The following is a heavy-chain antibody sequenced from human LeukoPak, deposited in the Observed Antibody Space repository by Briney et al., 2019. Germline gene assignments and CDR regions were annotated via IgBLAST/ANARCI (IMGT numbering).Heavy chain of an antibody. Sequence: GASVKVSCKASGYTFTGYYMHWVRQAPGQGLEWMGWINPNSGGTNYAQKLQGRVTMTRDTSISTAYMELSRLRSDDTAVYYCASRRAVAGTVLFDYWGQGTLVTVSS. CDR2: INPNSGGT. J-gene: IGHJ4*02. V-gene: IGHV1-2*02. CDR1: GYTFTGYY. CDR3: ASRRAVAGTVLFDY. D-gene: IGHD6-19*01.